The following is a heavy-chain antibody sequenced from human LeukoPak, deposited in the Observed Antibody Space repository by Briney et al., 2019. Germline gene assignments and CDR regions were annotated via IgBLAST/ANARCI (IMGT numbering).Heavy chain of an antibody. CDR2: IRQDGDGR. CDR1: GFAFSSYV. V-gene: IGHV3-30*03. Sequence: GGSLRLSCAASGFAFSSYVMHWARQAPGEGLEWVAVIRQDGDGRFYGNSVKGRFTISRDNSRNALYLEMDSLRVEDTARYFCATEDYTSGHAGALVFDPWRQATMLTVSA. J-gene: IGHJ5*02. D-gene: IGHD3-22*01. CDR3: ATEDYTSGHAGALVFDP.